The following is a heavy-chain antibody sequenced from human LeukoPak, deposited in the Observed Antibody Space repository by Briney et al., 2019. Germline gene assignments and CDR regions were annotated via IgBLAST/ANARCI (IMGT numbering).Heavy chain of an antibody. D-gene: IGHD2/OR15-2a*01. Sequence: SETLSLTCTVSGGSISSYYWSWIRQLPGKGLEWIGYIYTSGSTNYNPSLKSRVTISVDTSKNQFALKLSSLTAADTAVYYCARLSYYYYYMDVWGKGTTVTVSS. V-gene: IGHV4-4*09. CDR3: ARLSYYYYYMDV. CDR2: IYTSGST. CDR1: GGSISSYY. J-gene: IGHJ6*03.